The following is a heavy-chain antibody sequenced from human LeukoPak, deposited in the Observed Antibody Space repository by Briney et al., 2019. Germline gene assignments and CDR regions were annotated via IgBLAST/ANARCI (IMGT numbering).Heavy chain of an antibody. CDR2: ISSSSSYI. J-gene: IGHJ5*02. V-gene: IGHV3-21*01. CDR3: ARDHRGYYDSSGYYYVSWFDP. Sequence: GGSLRLSCAASGFTFSSYRMTWVRQAPGKGLEWVSSISSSSSYIYYADSVKGRFTISRDNAKNSLYLQMNSLRAEDTAVYYCARDHRGYYDSSGYYYVSWFDPWGQGTLVTVSS. D-gene: IGHD3-22*01. CDR1: GFTFSSYR.